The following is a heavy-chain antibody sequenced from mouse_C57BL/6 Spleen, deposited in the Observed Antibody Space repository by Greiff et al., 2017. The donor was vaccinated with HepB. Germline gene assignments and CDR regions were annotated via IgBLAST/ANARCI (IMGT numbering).Heavy chain of an antibody. CDR1: GYTFTSYT. CDR2: INPSSGYT. D-gene: IGHD2-2*01. Sequence: QVQLKESGAELARPGASVKMSCKASGYTFTSYTMHWVKQRPGQGLEWIGYINPSSGYTKYNQKFKDKATLTADKSSSTAYMQLSSLTSEDSAVYYCATTMVTTRGAWFAYWGQGTLVTVSA. CDR3: ATTMVTTRGAWFAY. J-gene: IGHJ3*01. V-gene: IGHV1-4*01.